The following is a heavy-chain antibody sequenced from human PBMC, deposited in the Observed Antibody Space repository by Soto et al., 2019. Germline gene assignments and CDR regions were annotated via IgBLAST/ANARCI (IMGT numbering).Heavy chain of an antibody. CDR3: AREVFGDFDY. D-gene: IGHD3-10*02. CDR2: ISYDGSNK. CDR1: GFTFSSYA. V-gene: IGHV3-30-3*01. Sequence: QVQLVESGGGVVQPGRSLRLSCAASGFTFSSYAMHWVRQAPGKGLEWVAVISYDGSNKYYADSVKGRFTISRDNSKNTLYLQMNSLRAEDTAVYYCAREVFGDFDYWGQGPLVTVSS. J-gene: IGHJ4*02.